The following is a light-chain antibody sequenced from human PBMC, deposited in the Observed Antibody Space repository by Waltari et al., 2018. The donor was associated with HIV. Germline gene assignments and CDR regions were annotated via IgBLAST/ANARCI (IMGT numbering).Light chain of an antibody. CDR3: QQYNKGPLGIT. Sequence: EIVMTNSQATLSVSQGGGAPPSCRASQSVSSNLAWYQQKPGQGPRLLIYGATTRATGFPARFGGSGSGTEFTLTISSLQSEDFGVYYCQQYNKGPLGITFGQGTRLEI. CDR1: QSVSSN. J-gene: IGKJ5*01. V-gene: IGKV3-15*01. CDR2: GAT.